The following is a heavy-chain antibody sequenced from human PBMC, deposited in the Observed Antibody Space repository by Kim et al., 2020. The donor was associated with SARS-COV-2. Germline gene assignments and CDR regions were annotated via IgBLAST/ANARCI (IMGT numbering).Heavy chain of an antibody. D-gene: IGHD3-22*01. Sequence: GGSLRLSCAASGFTFSSYSMNWVRQAPGKGLEWVSYISSSSSTIYYADSVKGRFTISRDNAKNSLYLQMNSLRAEDTAVYYCAGGVSSGYYPTPFDYWGQGTLVTVSS. CDR3: AGGVSSGYYPTPFDY. CDR2: ISSSSSTI. V-gene: IGHV3-48*04. J-gene: IGHJ4*02. CDR1: GFTFSSYS.